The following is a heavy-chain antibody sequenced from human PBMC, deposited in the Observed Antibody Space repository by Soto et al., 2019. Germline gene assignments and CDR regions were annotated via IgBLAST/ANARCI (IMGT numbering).Heavy chain of an antibody. J-gene: IGHJ1*01. D-gene: IGHD2-21*01. Sequence: GGSLRLSCAASGFTFSNYWMTWVRQAPWKGLEWVANIKEDGSEKHYVDSVKGRFTISRDNAKNSLYLQMNSLRVEDTAVYFCSRDVVVGDNALSYWGQGALVPVSS. CDR3: SRDVVVGDNALSY. V-gene: IGHV3-7*01. CDR1: GFTFSNYW. CDR2: IKEDGSEK.